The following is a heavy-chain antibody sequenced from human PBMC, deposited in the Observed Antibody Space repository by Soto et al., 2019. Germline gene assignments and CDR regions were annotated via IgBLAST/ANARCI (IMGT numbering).Heavy chain of an antibody. D-gene: IGHD6-19*01. CDR2: ISGGGGNT. CDR1: GFTFSSYA. CDR3: AKGAVGQWLPFDY. V-gene: IGHV3-23*01. Sequence: EVQLLESGGGLVQPGGSLRLSCAASGFTFSSYAMSWVRQAPGKGLEWVSAISGGGGNTYYADSVKGRFTISRDNSKNTLYLQMNSLRAEDTALYYCAKGAVGQWLPFDYWGQGTLVTVSS. J-gene: IGHJ4*02.